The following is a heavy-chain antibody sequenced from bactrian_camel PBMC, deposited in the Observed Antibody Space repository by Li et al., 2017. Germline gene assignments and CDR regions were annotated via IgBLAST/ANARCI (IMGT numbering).Heavy chain of an antibody. V-gene: IGHV3S53*01. D-gene: IGHD1*01. J-gene: IGHJ4*01. CDR3: ARDAWGHRGNPLYLTLFDY. Sequence: HVQLVESGGGLVQPGGSLRLSCAASGYTTCMGWFRQAPGKEREGVAFITSADGTSYADSVKGRFTIFKDNAKNTLYLQMNSLKTEDTAVYYCARDAWGHRGNPLYLTLFDYWGQGTQVTVS. CDR2: ITSADGT. CDR1: GYTTC.